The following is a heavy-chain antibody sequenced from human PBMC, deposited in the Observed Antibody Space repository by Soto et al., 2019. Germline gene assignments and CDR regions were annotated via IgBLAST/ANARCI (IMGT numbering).Heavy chain of an antibody. Sequence: GGSLRLSCAASGFTVSSNYMSWVRQAPGKGLEWVSVIYSGGSTYYADSVKGRFTISRDNSKNTLYLQMNSLRAEDTAVYYCARTQTYYDSSGSGLHNDYWGQGTLVTVSS. CDR1: GFTVSSNY. CDR2: IYSGGST. J-gene: IGHJ4*02. D-gene: IGHD3-22*01. V-gene: IGHV3-53*01. CDR3: ARTQTYYDSSGSGLHNDY.